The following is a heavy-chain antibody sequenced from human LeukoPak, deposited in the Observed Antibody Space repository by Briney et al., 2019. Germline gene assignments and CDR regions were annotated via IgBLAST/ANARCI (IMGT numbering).Heavy chain of an antibody. CDR2: INHSGST. J-gene: IGHJ6*03. D-gene: IGHD3-10*01. Sequence: SETLSLTCAVYGGSFSGYYWSWIRQPPGKGLEWIGEINHSGSTNYNPSLKSRVTMSVDTSKNQFSLKLSSVTAADTAVYYCARGITMVRESYYYYYMDVWGKGTTVTISS. V-gene: IGHV4-34*01. CDR3: ARGITMVRESYYYYYMDV. CDR1: GGSFSGYY.